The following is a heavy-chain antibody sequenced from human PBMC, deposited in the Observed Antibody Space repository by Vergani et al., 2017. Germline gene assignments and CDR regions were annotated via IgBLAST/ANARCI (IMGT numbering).Heavy chain of an antibody. Sequence: QVQLVESGGGVVQPGGSLRLSCVASGFSVSNSGMHWVRQTPGKGLEWVAFIQYDGSDIFYADFVEGRFTISRDNSKNTLYLQMNSLRAEDPAVYYCARVGGIAAQTPTNYYYYYYMDVWGKGTTVTVSS. CDR1: GFSVSNSG. CDR2: IQYDGSDI. CDR3: ARVGGIAAQTPTNYYYYYYMDV. J-gene: IGHJ6*03. D-gene: IGHD6-13*01. V-gene: IGHV3-30*02.